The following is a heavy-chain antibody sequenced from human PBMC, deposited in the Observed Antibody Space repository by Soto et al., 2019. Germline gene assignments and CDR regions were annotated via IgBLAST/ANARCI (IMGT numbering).Heavy chain of an antibody. CDR2: ISSSSSYI. CDR1: GFTFSSYS. CDR3: ARGTTVTTRTDLVNWFDP. V-gene: IGHV3-21*01. J-gene: IGHJ5*02. D-gene: IGHD4-17*01. Sequence: EVQLVESGGGLVKRGGSLRLSCAASGFTFSSYSMNWVRHAPGKGLERVSSISSSSSYIYYADSVKGRFTISRDNAKNSLYLQMNSLRAEDTAVYYCARGTTVTTRTDLVNWFDPWGQGTLVTVSS.